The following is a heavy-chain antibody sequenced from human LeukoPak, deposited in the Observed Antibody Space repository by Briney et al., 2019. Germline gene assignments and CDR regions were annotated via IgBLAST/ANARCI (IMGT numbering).Heavy chain of an antibody. V-gene: IGHV3-48*03. Sequence: GGSLRLSCAASGFTFSSYEMNWVHQAPGKGLEWVSYISSSGSTIYYADSAKGRFTISRDNAKNSLYLQMNSLRAEDTAVYYCARDRYCSGWYFRQDSKDYFDYWGQGTLVTVSS. D-gene: IGHD6-19*01. J-gene: IGHJ4*02. CDR1: GFTFSSYE. CDR3: ARDRYCSGWYFRQDSKDYFDY. CDR2: ISSSGSTI.